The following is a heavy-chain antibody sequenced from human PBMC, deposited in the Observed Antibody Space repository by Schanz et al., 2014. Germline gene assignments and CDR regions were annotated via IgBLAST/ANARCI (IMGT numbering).Heavy chain of an antibody. CDR3: ARGPSRGTYYYGMDV. CDR2: VCYDGSKK. Sequence: LVESGGGVVQPGRSLRLSCAASGFTFSSYGMHWVRQVPGKGLEWVAVVCYDGSKKYYTDSVKGQFTTSRDNSKNTMYLQMNSLRAEDTAVYYCARGPSRGTYYYGMDVWGQGTTVTVSS. CDR1: GFTFSSYG. J-gene: IGHJ6*02. D-gene: IGHD2-2*01. V-gene: IGHV3-33*01.